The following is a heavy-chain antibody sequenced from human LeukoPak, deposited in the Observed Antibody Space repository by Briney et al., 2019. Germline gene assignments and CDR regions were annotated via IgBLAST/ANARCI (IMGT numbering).Heavy chain of an antibody. J-gene: IGHJ4*02. D-gene: IGHD2-2*01. Sequence: PSETLSLTCIVSGVSISSSSHYWGWIRQPPGKGLEWIGSIYYSGTTYYNPSLKSRVTISVDTSKNQFSLKLSSVTAADTAVYYCARHPLGEYQLLEFDCWGQGTLVTVSS. CDR2: IYYSGTT. CDR1: GVSISSSSHY. V-gene: IGHV4-39*01. CDR3: ARHPLGEYQLLEFDC.